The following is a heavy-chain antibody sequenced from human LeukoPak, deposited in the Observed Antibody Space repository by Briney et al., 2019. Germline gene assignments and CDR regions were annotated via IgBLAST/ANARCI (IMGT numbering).Heavy chain of an antibody. CDR2: ISSGGGTV. V-gene: IGHV3-48*03. J-gene: IGHJ4*02. CDR3: ARGCGGTPGCYIIDN. Sequence: AGGSLRLSCAASGFTFNNYEMHWVRRAPGKGLEWVSYISSGGGTVYYADSVKGRFTVSRDNSKNTLYLQMDSLRAEDTAVYYCARGCGGTPGCYIIDNWGQGTLVTVSS. CDR1: GFTFNNYE. D-gene: IGHD2-21*01.